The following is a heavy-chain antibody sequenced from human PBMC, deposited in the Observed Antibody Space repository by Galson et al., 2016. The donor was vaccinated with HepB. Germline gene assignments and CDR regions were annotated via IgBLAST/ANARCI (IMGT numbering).Heavy chain of an antibody. CDR3: ATSSRGYSGYAVNWFDP. J-gene: IGHJ5*02. CDR1: GGSFSGYY. D-gene: IGHD5-12*01. Sequence: ETLSLTCAVYGGSFSGYYWSWIRQPPGKGLEWIGEINHSGSTNYNPSLKRRVTISVDTSKNQFSLKLSSVTAADTAVYYCATSSRGYSGYAVNWFDPWGQGTLVTVSS. V-gene: IGHV4-34*01. CDR2: INHSGST.